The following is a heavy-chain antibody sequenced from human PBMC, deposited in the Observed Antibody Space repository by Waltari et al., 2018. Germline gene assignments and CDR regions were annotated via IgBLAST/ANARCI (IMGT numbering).Heavy chain of an antibody. J-gene: IGHJ4*02. CDR2: INPSGGST. V-gene: IGHV1-46*01. CDR1: GYTFTSYY. D-gene: IGHD3-3*01. Sequence: QVQLVQSGAEVKKPGASVKVSCKASGYTFTSYYMHWVRQAPGQGLEWMGIINPSGGSTSYAQKFQGRVTMTRDTSTSTVYMELSSLRSEDTAVYYCARVITIFGVVNPTYYFDYWGQGTLVTVSS. CDR3: ARVITIFGVVNPTYYFDY.